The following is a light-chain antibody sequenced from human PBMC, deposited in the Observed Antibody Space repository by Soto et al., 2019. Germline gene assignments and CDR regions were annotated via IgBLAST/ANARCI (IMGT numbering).Light chain of an antibody. V-gene: IGLV2-14*01. CDR2: EVS. J-gene: IGLJ1*01. CDR3: SSYRSTTTFGV. CDR1: SSDIGGYNY. Sequence: QSVLTQPASVSGSPGQSITISCTGTSSDIGGYNYVSWYQQHPGKAPKVVIYEVSNRPLGVSNRFSASKSGNTASLIISGLQADDEAYYFCSSYRSTTTFGVFGTGTKLTVL.